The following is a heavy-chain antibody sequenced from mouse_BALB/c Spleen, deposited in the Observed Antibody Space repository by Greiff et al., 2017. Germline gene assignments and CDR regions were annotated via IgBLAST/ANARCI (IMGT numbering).Heavy chain of an antibody. CDR1: GFTFSSFG. Sequence: EVKLEESGGGLVQPGGSRKLSCAASGFTFSSFGMHWVRQAPEKGLEWVAYISSGSSTIYYADTVKGRFTISRDNPKNTLFLQMTSLRSEDTAMYYCARRRGYDGYYVAMDYWGQGTSVTVSS. CDR3: ARRRGYDGYYVAMDY. CDR2: ISSGSSTI. J-gene: IGHJ4*01. V-gene: IGHV5-17*02. D-gene: IGHD2-3*01.